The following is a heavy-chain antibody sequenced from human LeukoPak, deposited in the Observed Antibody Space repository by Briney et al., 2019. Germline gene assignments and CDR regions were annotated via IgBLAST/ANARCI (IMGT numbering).Heavy chain of an antibody. Sequence: SQTLSLTCTVSGGSISSGDYYWSWIRQTPGKGLEWIGYIYYSGTTYYNPSLKSRVTILIDTSKNQFSLKLSSVTAADTAVYYCARVSITMVRTLNEFRDSDYWGQGTLVTVSS. CDR1: GGSISSGDYY. D-gene: IGHD3-10*01. CDR3: ARVSITMVRTLNEFRDSDY. J-gene: IGHJ4*02. CDR2: IYYSGTT. V-gene: IGHV4-30-4*01.